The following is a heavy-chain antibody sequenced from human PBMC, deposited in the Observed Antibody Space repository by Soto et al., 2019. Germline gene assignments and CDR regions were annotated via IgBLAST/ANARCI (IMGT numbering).Heavy chain of an antibody. D-gene: IGHD4-4*01. CDR1: GFTFSSYA. V-gene: IGHV3-30-3*01. Sequence: QVQLVESGGGVVRPGRSLRLSCAASGFTFSSYAMHWVRQAPGKGLEWVAVISYDGSNKYYADSVKGRFTISRDNSKNTLYLQMNSLRAEDTAVYYCARGMTTVTTRSRFVSGWCVYWGQGTLVTVSS. J-gene: IGHJ4*02. CDR3: ARGMTTVTTRSRFVSGWCVY. CDR2: ISYDGSNK.